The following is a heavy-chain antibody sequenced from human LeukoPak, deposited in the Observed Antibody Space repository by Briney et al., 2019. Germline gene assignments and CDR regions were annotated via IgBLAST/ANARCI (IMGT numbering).Heavy chain of an antibody. CDR1: GFTFSSYG. CDR3: ARDLSGIAGYTYGRGIDY. J-gene: IGHJ4*02. CDR2: IKQDGSEK. Sequence: QPGGSLRLSCAASGFTFSSYGMSWVRQAPGKGLEWVANIKQDGSEKYYVDSVKGRFTIPRDNAKTSLYLQMNSLRAEDTAVYYCARDLSGIAGYTYGRGIDYWGQGTLVTVSS. D-gene: IGHD5-18*01. V-gene: IGHV3-7*01.